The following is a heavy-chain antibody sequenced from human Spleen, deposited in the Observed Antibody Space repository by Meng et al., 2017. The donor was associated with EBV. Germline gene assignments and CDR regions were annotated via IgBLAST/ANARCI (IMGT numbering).Heavy chain of an antibody. J-gene: IGHJ4*02. CDR2: FLPTLGAP. V-gene: IGHV1-69*01. CDR3: ASESGRGYTPDY. D-gene: IGHD3-10*01. Sequence: QVRLVQSAAEVKKPGASVKVSCKTSGGPFRNYVISWVRQAPGQGLEWLGGFLPTLGAPNYAQKFHGRVSITADESTSTHYMDLSSLRSEDTAVYYCASESGRGYTPDYWGQGTLVTVSS. CDR1: GGPFRNYV.